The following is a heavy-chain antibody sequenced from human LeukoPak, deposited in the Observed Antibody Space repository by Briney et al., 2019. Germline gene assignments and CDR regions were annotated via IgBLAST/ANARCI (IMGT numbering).Heavy chain of an antibody. V-gene: IGHV4-30-4*08. Sequence: SETLSLTCTVSGGSISSGDYYWSWIRQPPGKGLEWIGYIYYSGSTYYNPSLKSRVTISVDTSKNQFSLKLSSVTAADTAVYYCAREARRYYDSSGYPFDYWGQGTLVTVSS. CDR1: GGSISSGDYY. J-gene: IGHJ4*02. CDR3: AREARRYYDSSGYPFDY. CDR2: IYYSGST. D-gene: IGHD3-22*01.